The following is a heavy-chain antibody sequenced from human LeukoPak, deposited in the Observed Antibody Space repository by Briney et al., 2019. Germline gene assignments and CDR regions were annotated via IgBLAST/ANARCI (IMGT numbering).Heavy chain of an antibody. Sequence: GGSLRLSCAASGFKFDDYSMHWVRQAPGKGLEWVSLINRDGGRTFYADSVKGRFTISRDNNKNSLYLQMNSLRTDDTALYYCAKEMLGTRWITYDSWGQGTLVTVS. CDR1: GFKFDDYS. J-gene: IGHJ4*02. CDR2: INRDGGRT. V-gene: IGHV3-43*01. CDR3: AKEMLGTRWITYDS. D-gene: IGHD5-12*01.